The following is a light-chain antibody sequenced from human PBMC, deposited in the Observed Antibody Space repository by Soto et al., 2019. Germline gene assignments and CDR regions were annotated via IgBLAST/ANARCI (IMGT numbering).Light chain of an antibody. CDR2: DAS. V-gene: IGKV1-5*01. CDR1: QSINSW. J-gene: IGKJ1*01. Sequence: DIQMTQSPSTLSASVGDRVTITCRASQSINSWLAWYQQKPGKAPNLLIYDASSLQSGVPSRFSGSGSGTEFTLTINSLQPDDFATYYCQQYNSYSRTFGQGTKVDIK. CDR3: QQYNSYSRT.